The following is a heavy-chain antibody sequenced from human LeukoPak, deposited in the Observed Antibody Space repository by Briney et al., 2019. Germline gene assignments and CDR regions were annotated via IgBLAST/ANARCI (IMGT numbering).Heavy chain of an antibody. CDR2: IYTSGST. D-gene: IGHD2-2*01. J-gene: IGHJ4*02. CDR3: ARLGYCSSTSCYDLAHFDY. Sequence: SETLSLTCTVSGGSISSGSYYWSWIRQPAGKGLEWIGRIYTSGSTNYNPSLKSRVTMSVDTSKNQFSLKLSSVTAADTAVYYCARLGYCSSTSCYDLAHFDYWGQGTLVTVSS. V-gene: IGHV4-61*02. CDR1: GGSISSGSYY.